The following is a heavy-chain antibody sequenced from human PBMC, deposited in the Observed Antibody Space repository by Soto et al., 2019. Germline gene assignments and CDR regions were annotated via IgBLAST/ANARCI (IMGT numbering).Heavy chain of an antibody. J-gene: IGHJ6*02. V-gene: IGHV3-30*18. CDR2: ISFDGSIK. CDR3: AKPLFKEIHTGPTGGRLYYYYGMDV. CDR1: GFTLSSYG. Sequence: PGGSLRLSCAASGFTLSSYGMHWVRQAPGKGLEWVAVISFDGSIKYYADSVKGRFTISRDNSKNTLYLQMNSLRAEDTAVYYCAKPLFKEIHTGPTGGRLYYYYGMDVWGQGTTVTVSS. D-gene: IGHD2-21*01.